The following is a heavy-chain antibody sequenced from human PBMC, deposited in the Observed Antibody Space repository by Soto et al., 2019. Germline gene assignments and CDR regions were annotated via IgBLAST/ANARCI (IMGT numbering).Heavy chain of an antibody. D-gene: IGHD3-9*01. CDR2: ISGSGGRT. CDR1: SFTFSSYA. CDR3: AKVLRYFEGIYYAMAV. V-gene: IGHV3-23*01. Sequence: EVPLLESVGDLVQPGGSLRLACAASSFTFSSYAMSWVRQAPGKGLEWVSVISGSGGRTYYADSVKGRFTISRDNSTNTLNMQMNSLRAEDTAVYYCAKVLRYFEGIYYAMAVWGQGTTVTVSS. J-gene: IGHJ6*02.